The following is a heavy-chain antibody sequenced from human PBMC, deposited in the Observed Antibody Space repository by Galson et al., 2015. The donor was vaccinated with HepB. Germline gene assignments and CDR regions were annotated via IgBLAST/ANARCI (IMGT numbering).Heavy chain of an antibody. J-gene: IGHJ4*02. D-gene: IGHD1-26*01. V-gene: IGHV3-23*01. Sequence: SLRLSCAATGFTFSTYAMSWVRQAPGKGLEWVSAIGQSGGNTYYADSVRGRFTISRDNSRKTVYLQMNSLRVDDTAVYYCASNRVGAIFDYWGQGALVAVPS. CDR2: IGQSGGNT. CDR1: GFTFSTYA. CDR3: ASNRVGAIFDY.